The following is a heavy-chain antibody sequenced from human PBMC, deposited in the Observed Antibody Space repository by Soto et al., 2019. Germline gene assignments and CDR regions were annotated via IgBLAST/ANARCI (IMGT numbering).Heavy chain of an antibody. CDR1: GGSIRSSNW. CDR2: IYHSGST. J-gene: IGHJ4*02. V-gene: IGHV4-4*02. CDR3: AKDIYDFDY. D-gene: IGHD4-17*01. Sequence: QVQLQESGPGLVKPSGTLSLTCTVSGGSIRSSNWWSWVRQPPGKGLEWIGVIYHSGSTNYNPSLESLVTISVDKSKTQFSLKLSSLTAAETAVYYCAKDIYDFDYWGQGTLVTVSS.